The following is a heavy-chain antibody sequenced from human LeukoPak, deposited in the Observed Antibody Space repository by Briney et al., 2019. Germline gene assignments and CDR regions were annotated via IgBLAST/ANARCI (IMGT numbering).Heavy chain of an antibody. D-gene: IGHD6-19*01. CDR1: GFTFSSYG. J-gene: IGHJ4*02. V-gene: IGHV3-30*18. Sequence: GRSLRLSCAASGFTFSSYGMHWVRQAPGKGLEGVAVISYDGSNKYYADSVKGRFTISRDNSKNTLYLQMNSLRAEDTAVYYCAKDSGYSSGWQADYWGQGTLVTVSS. CDR3: AKDSGYSSGWQADY. CDR2: ISYDGSNK.